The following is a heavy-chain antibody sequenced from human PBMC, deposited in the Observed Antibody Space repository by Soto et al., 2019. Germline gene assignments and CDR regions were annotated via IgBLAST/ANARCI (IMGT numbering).Heavy chain of an antibody. CDR3: DNDPVSITIFGVSGLDV. D-gene: IGHD3-3*01. CDR2: IYYSGST. CDR1: GCSISSGDYY. J-gene: IGHJ6*02. Sequence: QVQLQDSGPGLVKPSQTLSLTCTVSGCSISSGDYYWSWIRHPPGKCLESIGYIYYSGSTYYKPSLKGRVTIAVGTSNSLICLNFSSVTAADTAVYYCDNDPVSITIFGVSGLDVWGRGTTVTVSS. V-gene: IGHV4-30-4*01.